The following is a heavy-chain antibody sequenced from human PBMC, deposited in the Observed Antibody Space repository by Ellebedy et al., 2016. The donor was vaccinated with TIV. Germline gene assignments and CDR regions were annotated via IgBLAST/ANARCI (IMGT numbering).Heavy chain of an antibody. CDR1: GYTFSSYG. Sequence: AASVKVSCKTSGYTFSSYGISWVRQAPGQGLEWMGWISVDNGDTNYAQKLQDRVTMTTDTSTTTAYMELSRLRSDDTAVYYGARTDYYDSTRYYRYFDYWGQGTLVTVSS. CDR3: ARTDYYDSTRYYRYFDY. D-gene: IGHD3-22*01. J-gene: IGHJ4*02. V-gene: IGHV1-18*01. CDR2: ISVDNGDT.